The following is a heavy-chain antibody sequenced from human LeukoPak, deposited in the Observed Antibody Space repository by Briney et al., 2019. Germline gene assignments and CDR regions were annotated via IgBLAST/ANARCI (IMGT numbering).Heavy chain of an antibody. CDR2: IWYDGSNK. V-gene: IGHV3-33*06. CDR3: AKEYSGYDFDY. Sequence: GGSLRLSCAASGFTFSSYGMHWVRQAPGKGLEWVAVIWYDGSNKYYADSVKGRFTISRDNSKNTLYLQMNSLRAEDTALYYCAKEYSGYDFDYWGQGTLVTVSS. CDR1: GFTFSSYG. J-gene: IGHJ4*02. D-gene: IGHD5-12*01.